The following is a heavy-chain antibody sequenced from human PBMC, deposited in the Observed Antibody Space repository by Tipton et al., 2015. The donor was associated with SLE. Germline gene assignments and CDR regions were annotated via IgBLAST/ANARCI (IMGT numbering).Heavy chain of an antibody. CDR1: GGSISSSSYY. J-gene: IGHJ3*02. D-gene: IGHD5-24*01. Sequence: TLSLTCTVSGGSISSSSYYWGWIRQPPGKGLEWIGRIYYSGSSYYNPSLKSRVTILVDWSKNQFSLKLNSVTAADTAVYYCARSRDAYKADGFNIWGQGTMVTVSS. CDR3: ARSRDAYKADGFNI. CDR2: IYYSGSS. V-gene: IGHV4-39*07.